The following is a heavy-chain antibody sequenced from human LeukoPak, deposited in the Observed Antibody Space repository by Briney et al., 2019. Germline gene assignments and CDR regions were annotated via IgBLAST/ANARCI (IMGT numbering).Heavy chain of an antibody. CDR2: IHNSGTT. J-gene: IGHJ4*02. V-gene: IGHV4-59*01. CDR1: GGSISSNF. Sequence: SETLSLTCTVSGGSISSNFWSWIRQPPGKGLEYIGYIHNSGTTNYNPSLKSRVTISVDTSKNQFSLKLSSVTAADTAIYYCAKSFSETERATITAYWGQGTLVTVSS. CDR3: AKSFSETERATITAY. D-gene: IGHD5-24*01.